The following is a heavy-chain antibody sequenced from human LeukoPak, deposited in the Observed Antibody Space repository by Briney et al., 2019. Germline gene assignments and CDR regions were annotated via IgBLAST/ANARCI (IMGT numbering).Heavy chain of an antibody. J-gene: IGHJ3*02. CDR1: GFTFSSYA. CDR3: AREVFYSSGWPDAFDI. CDR2: ISGSGGST. D-gene: IGHD6-19*01. Sequence: GGSLRLSCAASGFTFSSYAMSWVRQAPGKGLEWVSAISGSGGSTYYADSVKGRFTISRDNSKNTLYLQMNSLRAEDTAVYYCAREVFYSSGWPDAFDIWGQGTMVTVSS. V-gene: IGHV3-23*01.